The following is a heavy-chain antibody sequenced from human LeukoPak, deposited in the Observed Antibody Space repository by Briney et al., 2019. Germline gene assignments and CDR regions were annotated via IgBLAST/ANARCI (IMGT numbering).Heavy chain of an antibody. CDR2: IYYSGST. J-gene: IGHJ4*02. V-gene: IGHV4-34*01. Sequence: PSETLSLTCAVYGGSFSGYNWSWIRQPPGKGLEWIGSIYYSGSTYYNPSLKSRVTISVDTSKNQFSLKLSSVTAADTAVYYCARQVRDSSPGLYFDYWGQGTLVTVSS. CDR1: GGSFSGYN. CDR3: ARQVRDSSPGLYFDY. D-gene: IGHD3-22*01.